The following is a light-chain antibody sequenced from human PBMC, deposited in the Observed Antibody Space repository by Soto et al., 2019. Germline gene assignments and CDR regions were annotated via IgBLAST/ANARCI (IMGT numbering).Light chain of an antibody. CDR1: QSVSTW. V-gene: IGKV1-5*03. J-gene: IGKJ1*01. CDR3: QQHNTYPAT. CDR2: MAS. Sequence: DIQMTQSPSTLSASVGDTVTITCRASQSVSTWLAWYQQKPGKAPKLLIYMASTLESGVPSRFSGSASGTEITLTISSLQPDDFATYYCQQHNTYPATFGQGTKVEIK.